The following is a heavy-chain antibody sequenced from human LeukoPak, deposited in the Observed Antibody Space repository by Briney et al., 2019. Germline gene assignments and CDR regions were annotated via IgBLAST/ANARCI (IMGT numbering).Heavy chain of an antibody. CDR3: ARGTNAYPGSDY. V-gene: IGHV3-7*01. CDR2: IKQDGSEK. CDR1: GFTFSYYW. D-gene: IGHD1-14*01. J-gene: IGHJ4*02. Sequence: GGSLRLSCAASGFTFSYYWMGWVRQAPGRGLEWVASIKQDGSEKYYVDSVKGRFTISKDNAKNSLYLQMNSLRAEDTAVYYCARGTNAYPGSDYWGQGTLVTVSS.